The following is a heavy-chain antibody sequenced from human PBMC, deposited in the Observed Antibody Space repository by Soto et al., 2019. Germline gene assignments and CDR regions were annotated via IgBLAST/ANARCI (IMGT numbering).Heavy chain of an antibody. CDR2: IDWDDDK. J-gene: IGHJ6*02. CDR1: GFSLSTSGMR. D-gene: IGHD4-17*01. CDR3: AGTTHYYYYYGMDV. Sequence: TLVNPTQTLTLTCTFSGFSLSTSGMRVSWIRQPPGKALEWLARIDWDDDKFYSTSLKTRLTISKDTSKNQVVLTMTNMDPVDTATYYCAGTTHYYYYYGMDVWGQGTTVTVS. V-gene: IGHV2-70*04.